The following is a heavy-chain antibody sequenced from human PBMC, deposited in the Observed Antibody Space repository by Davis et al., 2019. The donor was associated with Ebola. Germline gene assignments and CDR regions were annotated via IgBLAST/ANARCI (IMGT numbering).Heavy chain of an antibody. Sequence: PGGSLRLSCAASGFTFDEYAMHWVRQAPGKGLEWVSLISWDGGSTYYADSVKGRFTISRDNSKNSLYLQMNSLRAEDTALYYCAKATYGDYFYYYGMDVWGQGTTVTVSS. J-gene: IGHJ6*02. CDR2: ISWDGGST. CDR3: AKATYGDYFYYYGMDV. CDR1: GFTFDEYA. V-gene: IGHV3-43D*03. D-gene: IGHD4-17*01.